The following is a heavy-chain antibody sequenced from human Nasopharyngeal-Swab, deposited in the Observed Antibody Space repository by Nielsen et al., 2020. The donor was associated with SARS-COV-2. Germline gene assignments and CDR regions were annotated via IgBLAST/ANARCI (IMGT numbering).Heavy chain of an antibody. Sequence: ASVKVSCKASGYTFTNYPINWVRQAPGQGLEWLGWIIPSNGRTYYVQRYQGRITMTTDTSTSTAYMELRSLTGDDTAVYYCARVPSLWGQGTPVTVSS. J-gene: IGHJ4*02. CDR2: IIPSNGRT. CDR1: GYTFTNYP. V-gene: IGHV1-18*01. CDR3: ARVPSL.